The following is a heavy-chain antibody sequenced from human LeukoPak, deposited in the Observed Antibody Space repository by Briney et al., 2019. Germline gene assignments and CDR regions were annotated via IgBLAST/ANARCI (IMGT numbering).Heavy chain of an antibody. V-gene: IGHV3-21*01. J-gene: IGHJ4*02. CDR1: GFTFSSHG. CDR3: ARGGTAAATHLSFDY. CDR2: ISSSSTYI. Sequence: GRSLRLSCAASGFTFSSHGMNWVRQVPGKGLEWVSAISSSSTYIFYADSFHGRFTTSRDNAKKSLYLQMNSLRAEDWAVYYCARGGTAAATHLSFDYWGQGTLVTVSS. D-gene: IGHD6-13*01.